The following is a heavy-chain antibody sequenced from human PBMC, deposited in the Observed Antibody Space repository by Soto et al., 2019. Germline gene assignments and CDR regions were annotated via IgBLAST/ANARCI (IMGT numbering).Heavy chain of an antibody. D-gene: IGHD2-21*01. J-gene: IGHJ4*02. CDR3: ARGPNSDC. CDR1: GFSVGGNY. CDR2: IYSGGNP. Sequence: EERLVQSGGGLVQPGGSLRLACAASGFSVGGNYMSWVRQAPGKGLELVSLIYSGGNPFYADYMKGPFTLSRDNSNNMLYLQMDSLKAEDTAVYYCARGPNSDCWGQGTLVIVSS. V-gene: IGHV3-53*01.